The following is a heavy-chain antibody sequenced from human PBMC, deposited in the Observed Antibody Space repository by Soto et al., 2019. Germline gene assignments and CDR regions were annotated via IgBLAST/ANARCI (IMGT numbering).Heavy chain of an antibody. D-gene: IGHD2-21*02. CDR3: ARSGLPFDY. Sequence: EVQLVESGGGLVQPGGSLRLSCAASGFTFSSYAMHWVRQAPGKGLEYVSGISRNGCSTYYANSVKGRFTISRGNSKSTLDLQVGSLRAEDMAVYYCARSGLPFDYWGQGTLVTVSS. CDR1: GFTFSSYA. J-gene: IGHJ4*02. CDR2: ISRNGCST. V-gene: IGHV3-64*01.